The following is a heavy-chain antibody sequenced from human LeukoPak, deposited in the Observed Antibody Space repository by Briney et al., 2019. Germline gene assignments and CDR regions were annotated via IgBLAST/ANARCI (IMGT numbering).Heavy chain of an antibody. V-gene: IGHV1-18*01. D-gene: IGHD1-26*01. CDR3: ARYELPEYYFDY. CDR2: ISAYNGNT. Sequence: ASVKVSCKASGYTFTSYGISWVGQAPGKGLEGMGWISAYNGNTNYAQKLQGTVTMTTDTSPSTPYMELRSLRSDDTAVYYCARYELPEYYFDYWGQGTLVTVSS. J-gene: IGHJ4*02. CDR1: GYTFTSYG.